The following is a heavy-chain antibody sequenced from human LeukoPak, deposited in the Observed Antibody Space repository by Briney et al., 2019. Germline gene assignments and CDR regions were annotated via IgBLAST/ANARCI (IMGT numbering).Heavy chain of an antibody. Sequence: SETLSLTCNVSGGSIINYYWSWIRKPPGKGPEWIGFIYYNGNTNYNPSLKSRVTISVDTSENHFSLKLTSVTAADTAVYYCARVTQIRYYDVLTGAYYFDYWGRGTLVTVSS. CDR3: ARVTQIRYYDVLTGAYYFDY. V-gene: IGHV4-59*01. J-gene: IGHJ4*02. D-gene: IGHD3-9*01. CDR1: GGSIINYY. CDR2: IYYNGNT.